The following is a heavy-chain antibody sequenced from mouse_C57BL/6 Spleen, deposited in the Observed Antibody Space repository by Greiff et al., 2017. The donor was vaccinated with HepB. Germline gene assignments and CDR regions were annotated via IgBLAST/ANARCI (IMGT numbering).Heavy chain of an antibody. CDR3: ARGGDGYYGYFDV. J-gene: IGHJ1*03. V-gene: IGHV1-54*01. CDR1: GYAFTNYL. CDR2: INPGSGGT. Sequence: VQLQQSGAELVRPGTSVKVSCKASGYAFTNYLIEWVKQRPGQGLEWIGVINPGSGGTNYNEKFKGKATLTADKSSSTAYMQLSSLTSEDSAVYFCARGGDGYYGYFDVWGTGTTVTVSS. D-gene: IGHD2-3*01.